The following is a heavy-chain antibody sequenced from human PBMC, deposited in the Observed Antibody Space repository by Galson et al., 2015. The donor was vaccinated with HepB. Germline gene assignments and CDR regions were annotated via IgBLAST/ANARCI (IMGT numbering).Heavy chain of an antibody. Sequence: SVKVSCKASGYTFTSYYITWVRQAPGQGLEWMGWISGYNGDTNYAQKFQGRVTMTTDTSTTTAYMELRSLRSDDTAVYYCAREGGPPSYAGVGLDVWGQGSTVTVSS. CDR1: GYTFTSYY. J-gene: IGHJ6*02. D-gene: IGHD2-8*01. CDR3: AREGGPPSYAGVGLDV. V-gene: IGHV1-18*04. CDR2: ISGYNGDT.